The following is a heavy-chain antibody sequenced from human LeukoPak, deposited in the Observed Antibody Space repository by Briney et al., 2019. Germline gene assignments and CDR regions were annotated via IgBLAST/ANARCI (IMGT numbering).Heavy chain of an antibody. D-gene: IGHD3-3*01. J-gene: IGHJ4*02. CDR2: ISSSSSTI. V-gene: IGHV3-48*01. Sequence: GGSLRLSCAASGFTFSSYSMNWVRQAPGKGLEWVSYISSSSSTIYYADSVKGRFTISRDNSKNTLYLQMNSLRAEDTAVYYCAKGGPWEWSTPLPGYWGQGTLVTVSS. CDR1: GFTFSSYS. CDR3: AKGGPWEWSTPLPGY.